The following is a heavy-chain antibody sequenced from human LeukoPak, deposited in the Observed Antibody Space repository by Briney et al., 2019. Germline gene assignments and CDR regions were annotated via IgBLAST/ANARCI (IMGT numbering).Heavy chain of an antibody. CDR2: ISGSGSSI. J-gene: IGHJ4*02. D-gene: IGHD6-13*01. CDR3: ARVRSSSWTLFDY. Sequence: PGGSLRLSCAASGFTFGNFYMNWVRQAPGKGLEWVASISGSGSSIYYTDSLKGRFTISRDNAKNSLVLQMSSLRAEDTAVYYCARVRSSSWTLFDYWGQGTLVTVSS. V-gene: IGHV3-21*01. CDR1: GFTFGNFY.